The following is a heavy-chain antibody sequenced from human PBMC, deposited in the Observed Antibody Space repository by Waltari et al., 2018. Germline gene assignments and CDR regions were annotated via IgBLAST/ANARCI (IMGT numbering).Heavy chain of an antibody. Sequence: QVQLQQWGAGLLKPSETLSLTCAVYGGSFSGYYWSWIRQPPGTGLEWIGEINHSGSTNYNPSLKSRVTISVDTSKNQFSLKLSSVTAADTAVYYCARGDLEWLLYGYYYYYMDVWGKGTTVTVSS. CDR2: INHSGST. J-gene: IGHJ6*03. CDR1: GGSFSGYY. CDR3: ARGDLEWLLYGYYYYYMDV. V-gene: IGHV4-34*01. D-gene: IGHD3-3*01.